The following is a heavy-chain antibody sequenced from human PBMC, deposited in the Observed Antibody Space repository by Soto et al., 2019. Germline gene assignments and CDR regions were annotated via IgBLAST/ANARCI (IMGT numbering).Heavy chain of an antibody. J-gene: IGHJ3*02. CDR2: NYYSGST. Sequence: QVQLQESGPGLVKPSETLSLTCTVSGGSISSYYWSWIRQPPGKGLEWIGYNYYSGSTNYNPSLKSRVTIPVDTSKNQFSLKLSSVTAADTAVYYCARLYGLDAFDIWGQGTMVTVSS. CDR1: GGSISSYY. CDR3: ARLYGLDAFDI. V-gene: IGHV4-59*01. D-gene: IGHD4-17*01.